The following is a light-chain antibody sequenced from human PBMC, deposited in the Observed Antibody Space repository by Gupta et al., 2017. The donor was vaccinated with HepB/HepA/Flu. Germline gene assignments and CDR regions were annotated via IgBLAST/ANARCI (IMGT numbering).Light chain of an antibody. CDR1: SSNIGSNT. CDR2: SNN. CDR3: AAWDDSLYVV. J-gene: IGLJ2*01. Sequence: QSVLTQPPSASGTPGQRVTISCSGSSSNIGSNTVNWYQQLPGTAPELLIYSNNQRPSGVPDRFSGSKSGTSASLAISGLQSEDEADYYCAAWDDSLYVVFGGGTKLTVL. V-gene: IGLV1-44*01.